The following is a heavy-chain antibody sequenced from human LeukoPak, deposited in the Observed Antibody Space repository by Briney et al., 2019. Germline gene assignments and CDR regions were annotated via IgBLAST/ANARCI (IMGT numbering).Heavy chain of an antibody. V-gene: IGHV3-23*01. CDR2: ISGSGGST. D-gene: IGHD6-13*01. Sequence: PGGSLRLSCAASGFTFSSYAMSWVRQAPGKGLEWVSAISGSGGSTYYADSVKGRFTISRDNSKNTLYLQMNSLRAEDTAVYYCAKGGAAARHLYYYYYMDVWGKGTTVTISS. J-gene: IGHJ6*03. CDR1: GFTFSSYA. CDR3: AKGGAAARHLYYYYYMDV.